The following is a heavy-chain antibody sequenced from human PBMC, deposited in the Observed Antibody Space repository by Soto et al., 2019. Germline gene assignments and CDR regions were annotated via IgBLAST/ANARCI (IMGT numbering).Heavy chain of an antibody. CDR1: GGSISSISYY. CDR3: AKVVDGRTWYEGGGFDP. Sequence: PSETLSLTCTVSGGSISSISYYWGWIRQPPGKGLEWIGSIYYSGNTYYNPSLRSRVTISVDTSKNQFSLKMTSVTAADTAVYYCAKVVDGRTWYEGGGFDPWGQGTLVTVYS. V-gene: IGHV4-39*01. D-gene: IGHD6-13*01. J-gene: IGHJ5*02. CDR2: IYYSGNT.